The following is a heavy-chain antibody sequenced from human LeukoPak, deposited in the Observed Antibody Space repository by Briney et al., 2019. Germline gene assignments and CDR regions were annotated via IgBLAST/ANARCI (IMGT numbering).Heavy chain of an antibody. CDR2: IYYSGST. CDR3: ARDPGYCSGGSCYNGYGMDL. J-gene: IGHJ6*02. V-gene: IGHV4-31*11. D-gene: IGHD2-15*01. Sequence: SETLSLTCAVYGGSFSGYYWSWIRQHPGKGLEWIGYIYYSGSTYYNPSLKSRVTISVDTSKNQFSLKLSSVTAADTAVYYCARDPGYCSGGSCYNGYGMDLWGQGTTVTVSS. CDR1: GGSFSGYY.